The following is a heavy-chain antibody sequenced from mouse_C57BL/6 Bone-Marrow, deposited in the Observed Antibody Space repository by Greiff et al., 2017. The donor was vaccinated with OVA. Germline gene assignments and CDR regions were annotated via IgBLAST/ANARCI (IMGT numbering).Heavy chain of an antibody. Sequence: EVKLLESGEGLVKPGGSLKLSCAASGFTFSSYAMSWVRQTPEKRLEWVAYISSGGDYIYYADTVKGRFTISSENARNTLYLQMSSLKSEDTAMYYCTREVYYSKDYWGQGTTLTVSA. V-gene: IGHV5-9-1*02. CDR1: GFTFSSYA. J-gene: IGHJ2*01. CDR2: ISSGGDYI. D-gene: IGHD2-5*01. CDR3: TREVYYSKDY.